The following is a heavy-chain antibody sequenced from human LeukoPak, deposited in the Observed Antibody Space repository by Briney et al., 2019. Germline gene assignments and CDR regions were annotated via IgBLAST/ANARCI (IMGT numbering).Heavy chain of an antibody. CDR2: IYHSGST. CDR3: ARPIYGSGSQGNDAFDI. D-gene: IGHD3-10*01. J-gene: IGHJ3*02. CDR1: GYSISSGYY. V-gene: IGHV4-38-2*02. Sequence: SETLSLTCTVSGYSISSGYYWGWIRQPPGKGLEWIGSIYHSGSTYYNPSLKSRVTISVDTSKNQFSLKLSSVTATDTAVYYCARPIYGSGSQGNDAFDIWGQGTMVTVSS.